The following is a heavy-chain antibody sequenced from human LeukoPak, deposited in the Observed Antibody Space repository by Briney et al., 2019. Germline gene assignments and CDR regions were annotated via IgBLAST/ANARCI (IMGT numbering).Heavy chain of an antibody. Sequence: PSETLSLTCTVSGGSISSSSYYWGWIRQPPGKGLEWIGSIYYSGSTYYNPSLKSRVTISVDTSKNQFSLKLSSVTAADTAVYYCARRRDRLRPPGYWGQGTLVTVSS. D-gene: IGHD4-17*01. CDR2: IYYSGST. CDR3: ARRRDRLRPPGY. CDR1: GGSISSSSYY. V-gene: IGHV4-39*01. J-gene: IGHJ4*02.